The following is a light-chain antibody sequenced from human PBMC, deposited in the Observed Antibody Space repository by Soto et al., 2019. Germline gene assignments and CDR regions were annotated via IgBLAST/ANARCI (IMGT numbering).Light chain of an antibody. Sequence: QSALTQPASVSGSPGQSVAISCTGTSSDDGGYNYVSWYQQHPGKAPKLMIQDVSNRPSGVSDRFSGSKSGNTASLTISGLQAEDEADYYCSSYTSTSTYVFGSGTKVTVL. V-gene: IGLV2-14*01. J-gene: IGLJ1*01. CDR3: SSYTSTSTYV. CDR1: SSDDGGYNY. CDR2: DVS.